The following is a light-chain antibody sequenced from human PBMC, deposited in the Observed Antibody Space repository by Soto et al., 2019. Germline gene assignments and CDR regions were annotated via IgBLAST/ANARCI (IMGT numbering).Light chain of an antibody. V-gene: IGKV3-20*01. CDR2: GSS. CDR3: HYGSSPPWT. CDR1: QSVAFSS. J-gene: IGKJ1*01. Sequence: DIVLTQSPGTLSLSPGETATLSCRASQSVAFSSLTWYQQKPGQAPRLLICGSSIRATGTPDRFSGSGSGTDFTLTISRLEPEDFAVYYCHYGSSPPWTFGQGTKVDIK.